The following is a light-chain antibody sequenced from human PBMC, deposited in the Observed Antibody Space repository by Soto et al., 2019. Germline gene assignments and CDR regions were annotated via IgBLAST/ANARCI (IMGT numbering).Light chain of an antibody. CDR2: EVS. CDR3: CSYGGSFPYV. Sequence: QSALTQPASMSGSLGQSITISCTGTSSDVGAYNYVSWYQQQPGKAPKLMISEVSNRPSGVSNRFSGSKSGNTASLIISGLQAEDEADYYCCSYGGSFPYVFGTGTKVTVL. CDR1: SSDVGAYNY. V-gene: IGLV2-14*01. J-gene: IGLJ1*01.